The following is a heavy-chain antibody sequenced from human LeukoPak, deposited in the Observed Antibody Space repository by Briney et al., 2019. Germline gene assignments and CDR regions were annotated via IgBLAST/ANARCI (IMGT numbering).Heavy chain of an antibody. Sequence: PSQTLSLTCTVSGGSTSSGDYYWSWIRQPPGKGLEWIGYIYYSGSTYYNPSLKSRVTISVDTSKNQFSLKLSSVTAADTAVYYCARDFRDIVVVPAAPPRYYYYYYMDVWGKGTTVTVSS. CDR3: ARDFRDIVVVPAAPPRYYYYYYMDV. CDR1: GGSTSSGDYY. CDR2: IYYSGST. D-gene: IGHD2-2*01. V-gene: IGHV4-30-4*08. J-gene: IGHJ6*03.